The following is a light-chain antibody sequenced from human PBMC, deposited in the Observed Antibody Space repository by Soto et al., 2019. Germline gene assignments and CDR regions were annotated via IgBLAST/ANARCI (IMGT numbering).Light chain of an antibody. CDR1: SSNIGAGYD. Sequence: LTQPPSVSGAPGQRVTISCTGSSSNIGAGYDVHWYQQLPGTAPKLLIYGNINRPSGVPDRFSGSKSGTSASLAITGLQAEDEADYYCQSYDSSLSGYVFGTGTKLTVL. CDR3: QSYDSSLSGYV. J-gene: IGLJ1*01. V-gene: IGLV1-40*01. CDR2: GNI.